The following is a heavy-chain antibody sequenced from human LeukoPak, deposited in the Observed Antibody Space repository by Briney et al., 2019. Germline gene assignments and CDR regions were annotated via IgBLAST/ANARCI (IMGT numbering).Heavy chain of an antibody. J-gene: IGHJ5*02. CDR1: GGPISSYY. D-gene: IGHD3-9*01. V-gene: IGHV4-4*07. CDR3: ARDILTGYYKRWFDP. Sequence: SETLSLTCTVSGGPISSYYWSWIRQPAGKGLEWIGRIYTSGSTNYNPSLKSRVTMSVDTSKNQFSLKLSSVTAADTAVYYCARDILTGYYKRWFDPWGQGTLVTVSS. CDR2: IYTSGST.